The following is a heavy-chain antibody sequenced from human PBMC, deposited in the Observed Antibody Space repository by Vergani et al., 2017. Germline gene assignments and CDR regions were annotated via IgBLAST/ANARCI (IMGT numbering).Heavy chain of an antibody. Sequence: EVQLLESGGGLVQPGGSLRLSCAASGFTFSSYAMSWVRQAPGKGLEWVSAISGSGGSTYYADSVKGRFTISRDNSKNTLYLQMNSLRAEDTAVYYCAKDLSRGYCGYDPPTLFDDWGEGALVTVSS. CDR2: ISGSGGST. CDR1: GFTFSSYA. J-gene: IGHJ4*02. D-gene: IGHD5-12*01. V-gene: IGHV3-23*01. CDR3: AKDLSRGYCGYDPPTLFDD.